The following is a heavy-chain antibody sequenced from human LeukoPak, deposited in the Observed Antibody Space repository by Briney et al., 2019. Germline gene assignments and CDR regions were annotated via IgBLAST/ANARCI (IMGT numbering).Heavy chain of an antibody. V-gene: IGHV4-39*01. D-gene: IGHD5-18*01. Sequence: PSETLSLTCTVSGGSISSSSYYWGWIRQPPGKGLEWIGSIYYSGSTHYNPSLKSRVTISVDTSKKQFSLKLSSVTAADTAVYYCARNHTHEGYGYYFDYWGQGTLTTVSS. CDR3: ARNHTHEGYGYYFDY. CDR2: IYYSGST. J-gene: IGHJ4*02. CDR1: GGSISSSSYY.